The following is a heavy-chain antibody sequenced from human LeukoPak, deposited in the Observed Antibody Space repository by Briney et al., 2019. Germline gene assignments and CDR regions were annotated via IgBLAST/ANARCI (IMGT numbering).Heavy chain of an antibody. CDR1: GFTFSSYS. CDR2: ISSSSSYI. Sequence: GGSLRLSCAASGFTFSSYSMNWVRQAPGKGLEWVSSISSSSSYIYYADSVKGRFTISRDNAKNSLYLQMNSLRTEDTAVYYCARDRSSSWYEGAFDYWGQGTLVTVSS. V-gene: IGHV3-21*01. J-gene: IGHJ4*02. CDR3: ARDRSSSWYEGAFDY. D-gene: IGHD6-13*01.